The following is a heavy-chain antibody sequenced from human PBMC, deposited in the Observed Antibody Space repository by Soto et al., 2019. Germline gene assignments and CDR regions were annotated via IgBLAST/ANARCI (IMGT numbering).Heavy chain of an antibody. CDR1: GGTSNNYA. CDR2: IIPISGTR. J-gene: IGHJ6*02. V-gene: IGHV1-69*01. CDR3: ARGGPTSTFLGAVITYGMDD. D-gene: IGHD3-3*01. Sequence: QVQLVQSGAEVKKPGSSVKVSCKTSGGTSNNYAISWVRQAPGQGLEWMGGIIPISGTRNYAQKFQGRVTITADEYTRTSYMELSRLRAEDTAVYDCARGGPTSTFLGAVITYGMDDWGQGTTVTVSS.